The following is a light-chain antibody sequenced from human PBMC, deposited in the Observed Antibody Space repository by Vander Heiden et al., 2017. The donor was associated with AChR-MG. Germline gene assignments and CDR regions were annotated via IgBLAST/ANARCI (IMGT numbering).Light chain of an antibody. CDR1: RSDVGGYSN. V-gene: IGLV2-14*01. Sequence: QSALTQPAPLSGSPGPSMTVTCTGTRSDVGGYSNVSWYQQHPGKAPKLMIYESSNRPSGGANRCTGAKSGSTASLTISGLQAEDEDDYYCSSYRSSSTPLWVLGGGTKLTVL. J-gene: IGLJ3*02. CDR3: SSYRSSSTPLWV. CDR2: ESS.